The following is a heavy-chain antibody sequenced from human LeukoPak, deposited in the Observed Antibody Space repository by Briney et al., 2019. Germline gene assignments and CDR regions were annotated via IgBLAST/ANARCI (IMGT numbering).Heavy chain of an antibody. CDR3: ANESPFLDY. J-gene: IGHJ4*02. V-gene: IGHV3-23*01. CDR2: ISGSGGST. Sequence: PGGSLRLSCAASGFTFNSFAMSWVRQAPGKGLEWVSVISGSGGSTYYADSVKGRFAISRDNSKNTLYLQMNSLRAEDTAVYYCANESPFLDYWGQGTLVTVSS. CDR1: GFTFNSFA.